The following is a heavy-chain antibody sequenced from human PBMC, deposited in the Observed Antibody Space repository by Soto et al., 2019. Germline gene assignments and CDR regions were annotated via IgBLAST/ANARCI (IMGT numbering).Heavy chain of an antibody. V-gene: IGHV3-30*18. CDR1: GFTFSSYG. D-gene: IGHD4-17*01. CDR2: ISYDGSNK. J-gene: IGHJ6*02. CDR3: AKDFEYGLVPYGMDV. Sequence: RXSCAASGFTFSSYGMHWVRQAPGKGLEWVAVISYDGSNKYYADSVKGRFTISRDNSKNTLYLQMNSLRAEDTAVYYCAKDFEYGLVPYGMDVWGQGATVTVSS.